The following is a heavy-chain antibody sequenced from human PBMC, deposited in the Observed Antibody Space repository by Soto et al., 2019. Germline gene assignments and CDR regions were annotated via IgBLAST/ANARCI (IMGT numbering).Heavy chain of an antibody. D-gene: IGHD5-12*01. CDR2: INSRDDST. V-gene: IGHV1-46*03. J-gene: IGHJ4*02. Sequence: QVQRVQSGAEVKKPGASVKVSCKASGYTFTSYDMHWVRHVPGQGLEWMGIINSRDDSTSYAEKFQGRVTMTRDKSKNTVYMQMSSLRSEDTAMYYCARGIVATVNSYFDVWGQGTLVTVSS. CDR1: GYTFTSYD. CDR3: ARGIVATVNSYFDV.